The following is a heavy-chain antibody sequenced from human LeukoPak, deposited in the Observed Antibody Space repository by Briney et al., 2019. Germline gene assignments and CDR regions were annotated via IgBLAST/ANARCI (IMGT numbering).Heavy chain of an antibody. CDR1: GEFFSGFY. V-gene: IGHV4-34*01. J-gene: IGHJ4*02. D-gene: IGHD3-10*01. CDR2: INHSGTT. Sequence: PSETLSLTCDVHGEFFSGFYWSCIRQCPGKGQEWIGDINHSGTTKYNPSLKSRVTLLIDTSKNHFSLKVNSVTAADTAVYYCARLPLGAFGEVLNFDLWGQGTVVTVSS. CDR3: ARLPLGAFGEVLNFDL.